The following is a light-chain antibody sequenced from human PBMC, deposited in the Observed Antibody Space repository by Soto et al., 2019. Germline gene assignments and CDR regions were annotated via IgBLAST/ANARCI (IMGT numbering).Light chain of an antibody. J-gene: IGKJ4*02. Sequence: EIVLTQSPGTLSLSPGERATLSCRASQSLDTNYLAWYQQKPGQAPRLLIYGASSRATDMPDRFSGRGSGSDFTLTISRLEPEDFAVYYCQQYDHSPRTFGGGTNVDI. CDR3: QQYDHSPRT. CDR1: QSLDTNY. CDR2: GAS. V-gene: IGKV3-20*01.